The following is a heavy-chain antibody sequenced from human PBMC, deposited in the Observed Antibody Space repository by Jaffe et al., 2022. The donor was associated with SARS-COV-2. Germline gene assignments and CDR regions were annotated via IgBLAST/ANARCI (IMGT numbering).Heavy chain of an antibody. D-gene: IGHD3-22*01. CDR1: GGTFNSYT. CDR2: IIPFLGMA. Sequence: QVQLVQSGAEVKKPGSSVKVSCKASGGTFNSYTTSWVRQAPGQGLEWMGRIIPFLGMANYAQKFQGRVTITADKSTNTAYMELSSLRSEDTAIYYCAREEGYYYDSSGYYPFRYWGQGTLVTVSS. CDR3: AREEGYYYDSSGYYPFRY. V-gene: IGHV1-69*08. J-gene: IGHJ4*02.